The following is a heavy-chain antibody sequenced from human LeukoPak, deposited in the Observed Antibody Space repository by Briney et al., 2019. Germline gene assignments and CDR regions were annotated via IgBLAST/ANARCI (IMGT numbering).Heavy chain of an antibody. D-gene: IGHD4-17*01. CDR1: GFPFSGYW. Sequence: GGSLRLSCAVSGFPFSGYWMSWVRQAPGKGLFWLGNINHNGSAIYYVDPVKGQFTISRDNAKTSLFLQMNSLRVEDTAVYYCARVGHGDGVMDFWGQGALVTVSS. J-gene: IGHJ4*02. V-gene: IGHV3-7*01. CDR3: ARVGHGDGVMDF. CDR2: INHNGSAI.